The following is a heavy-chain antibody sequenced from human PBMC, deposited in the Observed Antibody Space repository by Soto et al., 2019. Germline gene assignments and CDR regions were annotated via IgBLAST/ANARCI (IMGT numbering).Heavy chain of an antibody. V-gene: IGHV5-51*01. CDR3: ARHRLRGGTYPEAYDI. J-gene: IGHJ3*02. CDR1: GFTFINYW. Sequence: PGESLKISCEGSGFTFINYWIGWLLQMPGKGLEWMGIIYPFDSDRRYSPSFQGQVTLSVDKSINTAYLQWSSLKASDTAVYYCARHRLRGGTYPEAYDIWGQGTMVTVSS. D-gene: IGHD2-15*01. CDR2: IYPFDSDR.